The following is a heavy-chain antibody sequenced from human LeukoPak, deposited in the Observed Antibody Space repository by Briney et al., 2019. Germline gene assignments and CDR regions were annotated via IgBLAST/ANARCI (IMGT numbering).Heavy chain of an antibody. CDR1: GFTFSSYS. J-gene: IGHJ4*02. Sequence: GGSLRLSCAASGFTFSSYSMNWVRQAPGKGLEWVSSISSSSSYIYYADSVKGRFTISRDNAKNSLYLQMNSLRAEDTAVYYCARFTRGYCSGGSCYNYYFDYWGQGTLVTVSS. CDR2: ISSSSSYI. D-gene: IGHD2-15*01. CDR3: ARFTRGYCSGGSCYNYYFDY. V-gene: IGHV3-21*01.